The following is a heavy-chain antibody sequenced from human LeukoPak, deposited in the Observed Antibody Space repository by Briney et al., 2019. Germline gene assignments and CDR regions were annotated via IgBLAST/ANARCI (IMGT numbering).Heavy chain of an antibody. CDR1: GYTFTGYY. CDR3: ATRYCSGGSCPNYYYYYINV. CDR2: FDPEVGKT. V-gene: IGHV1-24*01. D-gene: IGHD2-15*01. J-gene: IGHJ6*03. Sequence: ASVKVSCKASGYTFTGYYMHWVRQAPGKGLEWMGGFDPEVGKTIYAQKFQGRVTMTEDTSTDTAYMELSSLRSEDTAVYYCATRYCSGGSCPNYYYYYINVWGKGTTVTISS.